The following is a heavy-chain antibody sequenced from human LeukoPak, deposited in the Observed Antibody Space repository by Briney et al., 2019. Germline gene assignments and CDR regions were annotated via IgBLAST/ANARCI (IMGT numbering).Heavy chain of an antibody. V-gene: IGHV3-15*01. Sequence: GGSLRLSCAASGFTFNKAWMSWVRLAPGKGLEWVGRIKNKGDGGTTDYAAPVKGRFTVSRDDSKSTLYLQMNSLKTEDTAVYYCTTSGTPFEYWGQGTLVTVST. CDR1: GFTFNKAW. J-gene: IGHJ4*02. D-gene: IGHD3-10*01. CDR2: IKNKGDGGTT. CDR3: TTSGTPFEY.